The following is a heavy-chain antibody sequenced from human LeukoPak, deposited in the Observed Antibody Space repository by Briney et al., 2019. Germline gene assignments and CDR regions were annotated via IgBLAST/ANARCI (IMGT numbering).Heavy chain of an antibody. V-gene: IGHV3-43*01. Sequence: GGSLRLSCAASGFTFDDYTMYWVRQPPGKGLEWVSLLTWNADRTYYADSVKGRFTISRDNSKNSPYLQMNSLKIEDTALYYCARDIAVAATGGAFDYWGQGTLVTVSS. CDR3: ARDIAVAATGGAFDY. CDR1: GFTFDDYT. D-gene: IGHD2-15*01. CDR2: LTWNADRT. J-gene: IGHJ4*02.